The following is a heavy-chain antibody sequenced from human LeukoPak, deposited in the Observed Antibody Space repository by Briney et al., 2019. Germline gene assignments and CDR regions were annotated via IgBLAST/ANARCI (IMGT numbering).Heavy chain of an antibody. Sequence: SETLSLTCGVSGGSITTTNFWSWVRQPPGGGLEWIGEISLRGRTQYNPSLKSRVPISVDKSKNQFSLKLSSVTAADTAVYYCARKISAAGSRWFDPWGQGTLVTVSS. V-gene: IGHV4-4*02. CDR1: GGSITTTNF. J-gene: IGHJ5*02. D-gene: IGHD6-13*01. CDR2: ISLRGRT. CDR3: ARKISAAGSRWFDP.